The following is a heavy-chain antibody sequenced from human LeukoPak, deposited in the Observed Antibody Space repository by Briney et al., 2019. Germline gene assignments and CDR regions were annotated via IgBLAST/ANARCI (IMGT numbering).Heavy chain of an antibody. CDR1: GGSISSGGYY. J-gene: IGHJ6*02. CDR2: IYHSGST. V-gene: IGHV4-31*03. CDR3: ARGTPGLSGSYYNSNAHYYYGMDV. Sequence: SETLSLTCTVSGGSISSGGYYWSWIRQYPGKGLEWIGYIYHSGSTYYNPSLKSRVTISVDTSKNQFSLKLSSVTAADTAVYYCARGTPGLSGSYYNSNAHYYYGMDVWGQGTTVTVSS. D-gene: IGHD3-10*01.